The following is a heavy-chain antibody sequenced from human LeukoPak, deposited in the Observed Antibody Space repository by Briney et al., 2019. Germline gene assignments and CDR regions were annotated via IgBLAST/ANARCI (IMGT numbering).Heavy chain of an antibody. CDR1: GGSISSYY. CDR3: ARSAGESYDILTGYYFDY. J-gene: IGHJ4*02. Sequence: PSETLSLTCTVSGGSISSYYWSWIRQPPGKGLEWIGYIYYSGSTNYNPSLKSRVTISVDTSKNQFSLKLSSVTAADMAVYYCARSAGESYDILTGYYFDYWGQGTLVTVSS. CDR2: IYYSGST. V-gene: IGHV4-59*01. D-gene: IGHD3-9*01.